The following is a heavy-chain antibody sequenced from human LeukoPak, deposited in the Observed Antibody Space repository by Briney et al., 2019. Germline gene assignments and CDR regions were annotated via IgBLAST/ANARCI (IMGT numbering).Heavy chain of an antibody. J-gene: IGHJ3*02. D-gene: IGHD6-19*01. V-gene: IGHV1-69*13. CDR1: GGTFSSYA. Sequence: GASVKVSCKASGGTFSSYAISCVRQAPGQGLEWMGGIIPIFGTANYAQKFQGRVTITADEPTSTAYMELSSLRSEDTAVYYCARGTYSSGWSYDAFDIWGQGTMVTVSS. CDR3: ARGTYSSGWSYDAFDI. CDR2: IIPIFGTA.